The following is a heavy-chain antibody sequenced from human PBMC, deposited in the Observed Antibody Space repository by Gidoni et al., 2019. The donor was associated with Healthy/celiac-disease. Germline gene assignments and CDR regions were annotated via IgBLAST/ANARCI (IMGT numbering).Heavy chain of an antibody. CDR2: ISGSGGST. CDR3: AKEGPNSYGYEPFFDY. V-gene: IGHV3-23*01. Sequence: EVQLLESGGGLVQPGGSLRLSCAASGFTFSSYAMSWVRQAPGKGLEWVSAISGSGGSTYYADSVKGRFTISRDNSKNTLYLQMNSLRAEDTAVYYCAKEGPNSYGYEPFFDYWGQGTLVTVSS. CDR1: GFTFSSYA. D-gene: IGHD5-18*01. J-gene: IGHJ4*02.